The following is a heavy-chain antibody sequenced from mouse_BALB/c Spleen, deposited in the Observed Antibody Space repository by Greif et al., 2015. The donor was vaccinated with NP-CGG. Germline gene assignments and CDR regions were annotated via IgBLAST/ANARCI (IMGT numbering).Heavy chain of an antibody. D-gene: IGHD1-1*01. Sequence: DVKLVESGGGLVQPGGSRKLSSAASGFTFSDYGMAWVRQAPGKGPEWVAFISNLAYSIYYADTVTGRFTISRENAKNTLYLEMSSLRSEDTAMYYCARDYYGSSYWYFDVWGAGTTVTVSS. CDR3: ARDYYGSSYWYFDV. J-gene: IGHJ1*01. V-gene: IGHV5-15*02. CDR1: GFTFSDYG. CDR2: ISNLAYSI.